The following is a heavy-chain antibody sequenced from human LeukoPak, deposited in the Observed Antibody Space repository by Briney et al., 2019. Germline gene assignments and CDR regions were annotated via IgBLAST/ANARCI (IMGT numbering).Heavy chain of an antibody. CDR3: ARKYLYGSGKPHFDH. CDR2: MNPNSGNT. J-gene: IGHJ4*02. Sequence: ASVKVSCKASGYTFTSYDINWVRQATGQGLEWMGWMNPNSGNTGYAQKFQGRVTMTRNTSISTAYMELSSLRSDDTAVYFCARKYLYGSGKPHFDHWGQGTLVTVPS. D-gene: IGHD3-10*01. CDR1: GYTFTSYD. V-gene: IGHV1-8*01.